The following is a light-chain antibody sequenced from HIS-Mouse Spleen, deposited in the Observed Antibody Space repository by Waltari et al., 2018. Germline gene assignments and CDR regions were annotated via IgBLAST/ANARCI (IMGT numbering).Light chain of an antibody. Sequence: EIVLTQSPGTLSLSPGERATLSCMASQSVSSSYLAWYQQKPGQAPRHLIYGASSRATGIPDRFSGSGSGTDFTLTISRLEPEDFAVYYCQQYGSSPPYTFGQGTKLEIK. CDR1: QSVSSSY. J-gene: IGKJ2*01. V-gene: IGKV3-20*01. CDR3: QQYGSSPPYT. CDR2: GAS.